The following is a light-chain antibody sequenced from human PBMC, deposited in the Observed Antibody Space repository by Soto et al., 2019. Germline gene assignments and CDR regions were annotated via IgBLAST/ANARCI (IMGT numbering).Light chain of an antibody. J-gene: IGKJ4*01. Sequence: EIVLTQSQGTLSLSPGERATLSCRTSQSVRNTYVAWYQKKPGQAPRLLVSGASSRATGIPDRYSGSGSGTDFTLTINRLEPEDFAVYFCQQYGESPPTFGGGTKVDIK. CDR2: GAS. CDR3: QQYGESPPT. V-gene: IGKV3-20*01. CDR1: QSVRNTY.